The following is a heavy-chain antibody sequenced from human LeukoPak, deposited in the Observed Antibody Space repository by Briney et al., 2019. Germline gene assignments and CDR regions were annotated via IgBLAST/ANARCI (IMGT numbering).Heavy chain of an antibody. CDR2: MNPNSGNT. Sequence: ASVKVSCKASGYTFTGYYMHWVRQATGQGLEWMGWMNPNSGNTGYAQKFQGRVTITRNTSISTAYMELSSLRSEDTAVYYCGRVGYGDYYTNFDYWSQGTLVTVSS. J-gene: IGHJ4*02. CDR3: GRVGYGDYYTNFDY. V-gene: IGHV1-8*03. CDR1: GYTFTGYY. D-gene: IGHD4-17*01.